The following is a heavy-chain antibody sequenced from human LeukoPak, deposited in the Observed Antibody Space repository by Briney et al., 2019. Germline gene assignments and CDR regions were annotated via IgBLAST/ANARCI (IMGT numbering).Heavy chain of an antibody. Sequence: SETLSLTCTVSGGSISSSYYYWAWIRQPPGKGLEWIGSIYYSGSTYYNPSLKSRVTISVDTSKNQFSLKLSSVTAADTAVYYCARHLDLGSYYAPIDYWGQGTLVTVSS. J-gene: IGHJ4*02. CDR2: IYYSGST. V-gene: IGHV4-39*01. CDR1: GGSISSSYYY. D-gene: IGHD1-26*01. CDR3: ARHLDLGSYYAPIDY.